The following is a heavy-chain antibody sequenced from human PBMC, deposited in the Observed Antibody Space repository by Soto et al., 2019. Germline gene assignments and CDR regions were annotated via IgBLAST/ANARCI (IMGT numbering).Heavy chain of an antibody. CDR1: GYTFTSYD. CDR3: ARDCSSTSCYHRRFDY. V-gene: IGHV1-8*01. J-gene: IGHJ4*02. Sequence: QVQLVQSGAEVKKPGASVKVSCKASGYTFTSYDINWVRQATGQGLEWMGWMNPNSGNTGYAQKFQGRVTMTRHTSISTAYMELSSLRSGDTAVYYCARDCSSTSCYHRRFDYWGQGTQVTVSP. CDR2: MNPNSGNT. D-gene: IGHD2-2*01.